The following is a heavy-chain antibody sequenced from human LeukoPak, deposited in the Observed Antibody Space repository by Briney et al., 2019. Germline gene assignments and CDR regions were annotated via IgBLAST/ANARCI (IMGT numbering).Heavy chain of an antibody. J-gene: IGHJ4*02. CDR3: ASVRGDYPYYFDY. V-gene: IGHV3-53*01. Sequence: GGSLRLSCAASGFTVSSNYMSWVRQAPGKGLEWVSVIYSGGSTYYADSVKGRFTISRDNSKNTLYLQMNSLRDEDTAVYYCASVRGDYPYYFDYWGQGTLVTVSS. CDR2: IYSGGST. D-gene: IGHD4-17*01. CDR1: GFTVSSNY.